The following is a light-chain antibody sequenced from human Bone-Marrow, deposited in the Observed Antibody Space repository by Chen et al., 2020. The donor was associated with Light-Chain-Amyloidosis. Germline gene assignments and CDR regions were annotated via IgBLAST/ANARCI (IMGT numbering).Light chain of an antibody. J-gene: IGLJ2*01. Sequence: SYELTQPPSVPVPPGQTARITCSGDDLPTKYAYWYQQKPGPAPVLVIHRDTKRPSGISERCSGSSSGTTATLTISGVQAEDEADYYCQSADSSGTYEVIFGGGTKLTVL. CDR1: DLPTKY. V-gene: IGLV3-25*03. CDR3: QSADSSGTYEVI. CDR2: RDT.